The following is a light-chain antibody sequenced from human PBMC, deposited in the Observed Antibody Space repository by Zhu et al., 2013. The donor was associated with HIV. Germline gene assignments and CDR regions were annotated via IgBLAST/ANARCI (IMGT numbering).Light chain of an antibody. CDR3: QQYNKWPPYT. CDR2: GAS. V-gene: IGKV3-15*01. Sequence: EIVMTQSPATLSVSPGEGATLSCRASQSVSSSLAWYQQKPGQAPRLLIYGASTRATGIPARFGGSGSGTEFTLTISSLQSEDFAVYYCQQYNKWPPYTFGQGTKLEIK. J-gene: IGKJ2*01. CDR1: QSVSSS.